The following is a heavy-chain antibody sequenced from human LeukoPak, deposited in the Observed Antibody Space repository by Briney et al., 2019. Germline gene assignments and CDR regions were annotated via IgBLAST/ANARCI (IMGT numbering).Heavy chain of an antibody. CDR3: ATTPGVAVAGTSDY. D-gene: IGHD6-19*01. CDR1: GYTLTELS. J-gene: IGHJ4*02. CDR2: FDPEDGET. Sequence: ASVKVTCKVSGYTLTELSMHWVRQAPGKGLEWRGGFDPEDGETIYAQKFQGRVTMTEETSTDTAYMELSSLRSEDTAVYYCATTPGVAVAGTSDYWGQGTLVTVSS. V-gene: IGHV1-24*01.